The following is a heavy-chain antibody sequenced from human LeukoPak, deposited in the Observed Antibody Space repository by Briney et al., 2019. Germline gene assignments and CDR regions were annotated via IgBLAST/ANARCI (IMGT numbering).Heavy chain of an antibody. CDR1: GGTFSSYA. D-gene: IGHD2-2*01. CDR2: IIPIFGTA. J-gene: IGHJ4*02. Sequence: SVKVSCTASGGTFSSYAISWVRQAPGQGLEWMGGIIPIFGTANYAQKFQGRVTITADESTSTAYMELSSLRSEDTAVYYCASEGVVVPAAMSPLGYWGQGTLVTVCS. CDR3: ASEGVVVPAAMSPLGY. V-gene: IGHV1-69*13.